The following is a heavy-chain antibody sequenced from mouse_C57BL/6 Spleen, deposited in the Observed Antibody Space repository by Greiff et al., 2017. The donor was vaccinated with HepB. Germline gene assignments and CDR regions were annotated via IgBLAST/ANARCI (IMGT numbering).Heavy chain of an antibody. D-gene: IGHD2-1*01. CDR3: ARSRGNYGYYAMDY. CDR1: GYAFSSSW. CDR2: IYPGDGDT. V-gene: IGHV1-82*01. J-gene: IGHJ4*01. Sequence: QVQLKESGPELVKPGASVKISCKASGYAFSSSWMNWVKQRPGKGLEWIGRIYPGDGDTNYNGKFKGKATLTDDKSSSTAYMQLSSLTSEDSAVYFCARSRGNYGYYAMDYWGQGTSVTVSS.